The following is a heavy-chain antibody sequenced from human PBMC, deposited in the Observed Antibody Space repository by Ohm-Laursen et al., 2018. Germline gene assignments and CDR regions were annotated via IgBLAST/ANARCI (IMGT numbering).Heavy chain of an antibody. CDR1: GYTFTSYG. V-gene: IGHV1-18*01. J-gene: IGHJ6*02. CDR3: ARGSGSHQDYYYGMDV. CDR2: ISANNGKT. D-gene: IGHD1-26*01. Sequence: GSSVKVSCKASGYTFTSYGISWVRQAPGQGLEWMGWISANNGKTNYSQSLQGRVTMTTDTSTSTAYMELRSLRSDDTAVYYCARGSGSHQDYYYGMDVWGQGTTVTVSS.